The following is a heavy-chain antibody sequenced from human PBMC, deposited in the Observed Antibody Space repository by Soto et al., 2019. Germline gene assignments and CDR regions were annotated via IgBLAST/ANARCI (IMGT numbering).Heavy chain of an antibody. J-gene: IGHJ5*02. Sequence: QVQLQESGPGLVKASETLSLICTVSGGSISHYYWSWIRQSPGKGLEWIGYAYYSGSTDYNPSLKSPVTMSVDTSKNQVSLKLNSVTTADTAVYYCARDRSTYGGGGTGEVKENWFDPWGPGTLVTVSS. D-gene: IGHD2-8*01. CDR2: AYYSGST. CDR1: GGSISHYY. CDR3: ARDRSTYGGGGTGEVKENWFDP. V-gene: IGHV4-59*01.